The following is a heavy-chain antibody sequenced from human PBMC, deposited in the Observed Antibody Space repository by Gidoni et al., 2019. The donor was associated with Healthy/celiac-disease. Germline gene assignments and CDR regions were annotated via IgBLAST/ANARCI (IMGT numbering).Heavy chain of an antibody. V-gene: IGHV3-30-3*01. J-gene: IGHJ3*02. CDR1: GFTFSSYA. CDR3: ARGWRDAFDI. CDR2: ISYDGSNK. Sequence: QVQLVESGGGVVQPGRSLRLSCAASGFTFSSYAMHWVRQAPGKGLEWVAVISYDGSNKYYADSVKGRFTISRDNSKNTLYLQMNSLRAEDTAVYYCARGWRDAFDIWGQGTMVTVSS.